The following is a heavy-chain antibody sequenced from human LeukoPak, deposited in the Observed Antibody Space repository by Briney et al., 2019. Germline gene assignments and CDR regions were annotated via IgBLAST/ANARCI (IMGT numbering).Heavy chain of an antibody. CDR2: ISPSASHR. D-gene: IGHD5-24*01. CDR3: TRVGYIDEGIDY. CDR1: GFPFSDYA. J-gene: IGHJ4*02. Sequence: PGGSLRLSCAASGFPFSDYAMTWVRQAPGKGLEWVAAISPSASHRYYADFVGGRFTISRDNAKNSLYLQMNSLRAEDTAICYCTRVGYIDEGIDYWGQGTLVTVSS. V-gene: IGHV3-21*06.